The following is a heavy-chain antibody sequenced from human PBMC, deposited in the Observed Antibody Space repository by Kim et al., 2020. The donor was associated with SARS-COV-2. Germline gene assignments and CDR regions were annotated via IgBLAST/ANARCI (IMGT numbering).Heavy chain of an antibody. V-gene: IGHV3-21*01. D-gene: IGHD3-3*01. J-gene: IGHJ6*03. Sequence: GGSLRLSCAASGFTFSSYSMNWVRQAPGKGLEWVSSISSSSSYIYYADSVKGRFTISRDNAKNSLYLQMNSLRAEYTAVYYCARDGRFLEWLLSDYYYYMDVWGKGTTVTVSS. CDR3: ARDGRFLEWLLSDYYYYMDV. CDR2: ISSSSSYI. CDR1: GFTFSSYS.